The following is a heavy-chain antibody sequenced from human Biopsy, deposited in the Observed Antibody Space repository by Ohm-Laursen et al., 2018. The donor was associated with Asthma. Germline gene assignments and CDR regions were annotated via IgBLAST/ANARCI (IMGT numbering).Heavy chain of an antibody. CDR3: AKEVFPGWELRRGPDS. CDR1: GFTFSSYA. D-gene: IGHD1-26*01. J-gene: IGHJ4*02. V-gene: IGHV3-30*18. Sequence: SLRLSCAAPGFTFSSYAMHWVRQAPGKGLDWVAVISFDGTNRNYTDSVKGRFTISRDNSKNTLHLEMNSLRAEDTAVYFCAKEVFPGWELRRGPDSWGQGTLVTVSS. CDR2: ISFDGTNR.